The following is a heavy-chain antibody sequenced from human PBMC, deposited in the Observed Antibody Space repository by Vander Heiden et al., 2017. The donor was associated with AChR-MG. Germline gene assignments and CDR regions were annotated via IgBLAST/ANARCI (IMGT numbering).Heavy chain of an antibody. CDR1: GGSISSYY. Sequence: QVQLQESGPGLVKPSETLSLTCTVPGGSISSYYWSWIRQPPGKGLEWIGYIYYSGSTNYNPSLKSRVTISVDTSKNQFSLKLSSVTAADTAVYYCARTPPNTYYYDSRNGWFDPWGQGTLVTVSS. J-gene: IGHJ5*02. V-gene: IGHV4-59*08. CDR2: IYYSGST. D-gene: IGHD3-22*01. CDR3: ARTPPNTYYYDSRNGWFDP.